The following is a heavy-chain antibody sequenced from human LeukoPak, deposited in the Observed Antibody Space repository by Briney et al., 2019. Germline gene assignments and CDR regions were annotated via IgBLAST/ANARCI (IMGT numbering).Heavy chain of an antibody. CDR3: ARDGVPSTSYWFDP. Sequence: ASVKVSCKASGYTFTSFPMNWVRQAPGQGLEWMGWINTNTGNPTYAQGFTGRFVFSLDTSVSTAYLQISSLKAEDTAVYYCARDGVPSTSYWFDPWGQGTLATVSS. CDR2: INTNTGNP. V-gene: IGHV7-4-1*02. J-gene: IGHJ5*02. D-gene: IGHD2-2*01. CDR1: GYTFTSFP.